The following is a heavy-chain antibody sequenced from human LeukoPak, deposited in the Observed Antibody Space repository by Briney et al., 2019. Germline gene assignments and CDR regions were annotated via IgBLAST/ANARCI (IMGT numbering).Heavy chain of an antibody. Sequence: SETLSITCTVSGGSISSYYLSWIRQPPGKGLEWIGYIYYSGSTYYNPSLKSRVTISVDTSKNQFSLKLSSVTAADTAVYYCARPSSDSSDAFDIWSQGTMVTVSS. J-gene: IGHJ3*02. CDR3: ARPSSDSSDAFDI. V-gene: IGHV4-59*12. CDR2: IYYSGST. D-gene: IGHD2-21*01. CDR1: GGSISSYY.